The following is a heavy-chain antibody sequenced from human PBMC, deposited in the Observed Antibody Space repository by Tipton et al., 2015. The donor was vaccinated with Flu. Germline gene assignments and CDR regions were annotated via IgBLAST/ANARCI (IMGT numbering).Heavy chain of an antibody. CDR3: ARRDYSNYVSEPKNWFDP. V-gene: IGHV4-38-2*01. CDR1: GDSIRSSDYY. D-gene: IGHD4-11*01. J-gene: IGHJ5*02. Sequence: TLSLTCAVSGDSIRSSDYYWGWIRQPPGKGLEWIGNIFHSGNTYHNPSIKSRVTISVDTSKNQFSLKLSSVTAADTAVYYCARRDYSNYVSEPKNWFDPWGQGALVTVSS. CDR2: IFHSGNT.